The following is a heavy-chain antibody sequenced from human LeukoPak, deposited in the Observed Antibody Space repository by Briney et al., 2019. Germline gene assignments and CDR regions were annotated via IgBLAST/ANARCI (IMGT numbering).Heavy chain of an antibody. D-gene: IGHD1-1*01. CDR1: GFSFDDYA. CDR2: ISWNSGSE. Sequence: GRSLRLSCAASGFSFDDYAMHWLRQAPGKGLQWVSGISWNSGSEGYADSVKGRFTISRDNAKNSLYLQMNSLRAEDTAFHYCAKDGRPDTYGIFDLWGHGTLVTVSS. J-gene: IGHJ4*01. CDR3: AKDGRPDTYGIFDL. V-gene: IGHV3-9*01.